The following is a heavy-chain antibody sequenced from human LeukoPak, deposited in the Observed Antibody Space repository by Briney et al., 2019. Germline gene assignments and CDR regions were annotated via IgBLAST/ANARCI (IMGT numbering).Heavy chain of an antibody. J-gene: IGHJ4*02. D-gene: IGHD3-22*01. V-gene: IGHV3-23*01. CDR3: AKRGAYESMAAFDY. CDR2: ISPGGSDT. Sequence: PGGSLILSCEVSGFTFNSYAMSWVRQAPGKGLEGVSAISPGGSDTYYTDSVRGRFTISRDNSKETLYLQMSSLRAEDSAVYYCAKRGAYESMAAFDYWGQGTLVTVSS. CDR1: GFTFNSYA.